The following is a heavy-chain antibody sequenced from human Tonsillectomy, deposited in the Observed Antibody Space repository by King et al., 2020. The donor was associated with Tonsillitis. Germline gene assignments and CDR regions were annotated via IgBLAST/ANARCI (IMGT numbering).Heavy chain of an antibody. CDR1: GFSFSSYA. D-gene: IGHD1-26*01. J-gene: IGHJ3*02. CDR2: ISGSGGST. V-gene: IGHV3-23*04. CDR3: AKGTSVSYSSITTAGPFVM. Sequence: VQLVESGGGLEQPGGSLRLSCAASGFSFSSYAMSWVRQAPGKGLEWVSTISGSGGSTYYADSVQGRFTISRDNSKNTLYLQMNSQRTEDTAVYYCAKGTSVSYSSITTAGPFVMWGQGTMVIVSS.